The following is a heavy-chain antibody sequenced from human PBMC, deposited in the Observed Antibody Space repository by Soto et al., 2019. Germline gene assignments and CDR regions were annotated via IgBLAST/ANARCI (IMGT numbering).Heavy chain of an antibody. CDR3: GRGDGTCFES. CDR1: GFTFSSYW. CDR2: IKNDETGE. J-gene: IGHJ4*02. D-gene: IGHD1-26*01. Sequence: EVHLVESGGDLVQPGGSLRLSCAASGFTFSSYWMNWVRQAPGKGLVWVSIIKNDETGESSADVMRGRSTITRDNAKTTHHQQVRSLGAEATVMYFGGRGDGTCFESWGQGSLVTVSS. V-gene: IGHV3-74*01.